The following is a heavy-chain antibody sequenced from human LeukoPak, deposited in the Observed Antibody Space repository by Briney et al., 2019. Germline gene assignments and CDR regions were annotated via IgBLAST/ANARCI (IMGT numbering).Heavy chain of an antibody. CDR1: GFTFSTHW. D-gene: IGHD1-7*01. J-gene: IGHJ5*02. CDR2: MNSDGSSS. Sequence: GGSLRLSCAASGFTFSTHWMHWARQAPGKGLEWVSRMNSDGSSSSYADSVKGRFTISRDNAKSTLYLQMNSLRAEDTAVYYCARDHPLTGTTEFGWFDPWGQGTLVTVSS. CDR3: ARDHPLTGTTEFGWFDP. V-gene: IGHV3-74*01.